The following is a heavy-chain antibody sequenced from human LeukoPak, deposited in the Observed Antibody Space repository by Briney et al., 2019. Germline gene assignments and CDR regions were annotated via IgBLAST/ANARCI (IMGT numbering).Heavy chain of an antibody. J-gene: IGHJ5*02. V-gene: IGHV1-8*01. CDR1: GYPFSNYD. D-gene: IGHD3-10*01. CDR3: TKASLAFGTKYFDP. Sequence: ASVKVSCKASGYPFSNYDINWVRQAPGQGLEWMGWMNPKSGNTGYGQKFQGRVTMTRVTSITTAYMELRGLRSDDTAVYYCTKASLAFGTKYFDPWGQGTLVTVSS. CDR2: MNPKSGNT.